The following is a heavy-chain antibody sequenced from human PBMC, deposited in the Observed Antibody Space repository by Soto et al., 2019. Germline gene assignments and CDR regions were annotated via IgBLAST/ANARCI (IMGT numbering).Heavy chain of an antibody. Sequence: SSETLSLTCAVSGGSVSTGNWWGWVRQPPGKGLEWIGEVFHTGSTSYNPSLKSRVTSSVDKSKNQFSLKLTSVTAADTAVYYCVRLYCRGGACPYYYYYAMDVWGQGTTVTVSS. D-gene: IGHD2-15*01. CDR1: GGSVSTGNW. CDR3: VRLYCRGGACPYYYYYAMDV. V-gene: IGHV4-4*02. J-gene: IGHJ6*02. CDR2: VFHTGST.